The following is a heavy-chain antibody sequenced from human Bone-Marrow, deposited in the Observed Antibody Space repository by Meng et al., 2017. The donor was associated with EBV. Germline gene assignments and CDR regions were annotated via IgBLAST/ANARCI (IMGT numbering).Heavy chain of an antibody. V-gene: IGHV4-34*01. CDR3: ARGSGYDARY. Sequence: QVQLQQWGSRLLKSSETPSLTCAVYGGSFSGYYWSWIRQPPGKGLEWIGEINHSGSTNYNPSLKSRVTISVDTSKNQFSLKLSSVTAADTAVYYCARGSGYDARYWGQGTLVTVSS. CDR1: GGSFSGYY. D-gene: IGHD5-12*01. J-gene: IGHJ4*02. CDR2: INHSGST.